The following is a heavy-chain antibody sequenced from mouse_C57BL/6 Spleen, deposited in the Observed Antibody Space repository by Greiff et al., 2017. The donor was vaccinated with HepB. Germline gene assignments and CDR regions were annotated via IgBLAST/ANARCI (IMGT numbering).Heavy chain of an antibody. CDR1: GFTFSSYA. V-gene: IGHV5-9-1*02. Sequence: EVMLVESGEGLVKPGGSLKLSCAASGFTFSSYAMSWVRQTPEKRLEWVAYISSGGDYIYYADTVKGRFTISRDNARNTLYLQMSSLKSEDTAMYYCTREEITTRYYFDYWGQGTTLTVSS. D-gene: IGHD2-4*01. CDR2: ISSGGDYI. CDR3: TREEITTRYYFDY. J-gene: IGHJ2*01.